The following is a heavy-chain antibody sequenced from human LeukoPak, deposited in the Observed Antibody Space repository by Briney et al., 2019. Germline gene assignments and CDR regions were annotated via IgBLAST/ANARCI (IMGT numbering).Heavy chain of an antibody. J-gene: IGHJ4*02. V-gene: IGHV1-46*01. CDR2: INPSGGIT. Sequence: ASVKVSCKASGYTFTSNYMHWVRQAPGQGLEWMGIINPSGGITSYAQKFQGRVTMTRDTSTGTVYMELSSLRSEDTAVYYCARDGMWELLSGYYFDYWGQGTLVTVSS. CDR1: GYTFTSNY. D-gene: IGHD1-26*01. CDR3: ARDGMWELLSGYYFDY.